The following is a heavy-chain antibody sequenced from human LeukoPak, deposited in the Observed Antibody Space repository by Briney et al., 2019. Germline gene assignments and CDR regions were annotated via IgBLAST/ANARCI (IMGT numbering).Heavy chain of an antibody. D-gene: IGHD2-15*01. Sequence: KSSETLSLTCTVSGGSISSSSYYWGWIRQPPGKGLEWIGSIYYSGSTYYNPSLKSRVVISVDTSKNQFSLKLSSVTAADTAVYYCARRCSGGSCYSRYYFDYWGQGTLVTVSS. CDR1: GGSISSSSYY. J-gene: IGHJ4*02. V-gene: IGHV4-39*01. CDR3: ARRCSGGSCYSRYYFDY. CDR2: IYYSGST.